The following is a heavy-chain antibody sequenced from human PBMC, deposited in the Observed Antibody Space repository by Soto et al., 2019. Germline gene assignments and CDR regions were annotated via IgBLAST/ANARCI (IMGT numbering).Heavy chain of an antibody. D-gene: IGHD1-26*01. V-gene: IGHV4-59*01. J-gene: IGHJ4*02. CDR2: IYYSGST. CDR1: GGSISSYY. CDR3: ARVIVGATESYLDS. Sequence: PSETLSLTCTASGGSISSYYWSWIRQPPGKGLEWIGYIYYSGSTNYNPSLKSRVTTSVDTSKNQSSLRLSSVPAADTVVFSCARVIVGATESYLDSGGQGALVPVSS.